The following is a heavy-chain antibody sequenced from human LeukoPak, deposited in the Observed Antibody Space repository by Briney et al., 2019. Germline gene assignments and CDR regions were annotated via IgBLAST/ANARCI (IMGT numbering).Heavy chain of an antibody. D-gene: IGHD3-3*01. CDR3: AKDGGGYDFWSGYYSANWFDP. V-gene: IGHV3-30*18. CDR1: GFTFSSYG. CDR2: ISYDGSNK. Sequence: GGSLRLSCAASGFTFSSYGMHWVRQAPGKGLEWVAVISYDGSNKYYADSVKGRFTISRDNSKNTLYLQMNSLRAEDTAVYYCAKDGGGYDFWSGYYSANWFDPWGQGTLVTVSS. J-gene: IGHJ5*02.